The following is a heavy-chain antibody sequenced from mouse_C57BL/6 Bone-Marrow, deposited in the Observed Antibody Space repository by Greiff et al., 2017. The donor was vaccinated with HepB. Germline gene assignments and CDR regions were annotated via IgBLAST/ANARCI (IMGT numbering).Heavy chain of an antibody. V-gene: IGHV5-17*01. CDR1: GFTFSDYG. CDR2: ISSGSSTI. Sequence: VQLKESGGGLVKPGGSLKLSCAASGFTFSDYGMHWVRQAPEKGLEWVAYISSGSSTIYYADTVKGRFTISRDNAKNTLFLQLTSLRSEDTAMYYCARLRLHYYAMDYWGQGTSVTVSS. D-gene: IGHD3-2*02. CDR3: ARLRLHYYAMDY. J-gene: IGHJ4*01.